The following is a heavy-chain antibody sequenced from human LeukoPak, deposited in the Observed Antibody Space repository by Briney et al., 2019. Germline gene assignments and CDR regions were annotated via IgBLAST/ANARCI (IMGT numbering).Heavy chain of an antibody. CDR3: AKALWFKEFDY. D-gene: IGHD3-10*01. CDR1: GFSFSSDA. Sequence: PGGSLTLSCAGSGFSFSSDAMSWVRQAPGKGPEWVSGISGSGINTYYADSVKGRFTISRDNSQNTLCLQMSSLRAEDTAVYYCAKALWFKEFDYWGQGTLVTVSS. J-gene: IGHJ4*02. V-gene: IGHV3-23*01. CDR2: ISGSGINT.